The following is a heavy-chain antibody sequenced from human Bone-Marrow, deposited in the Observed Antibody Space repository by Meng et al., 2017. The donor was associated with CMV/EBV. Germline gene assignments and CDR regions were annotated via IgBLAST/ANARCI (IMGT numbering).Heavy chain of an antibody. CDR1: GFTFDDYA. V-gene: IGHV3-9*03. D-gene: IGHD6-13*01. CDR3: AKELGSSSVDAFDN. J-gene: IGHJ3*02. CDR2: ISWNSGSI. Sequence: GGSLRLSCAASGFTFDDYAMHWVRQAPGKGLEWVSGISWNSGSIGYADSVKGRFTISRDNAKNSLYLQMNCLSAEDMALYYGAKELGSSSVDAFDNCGQGTMATVSS.